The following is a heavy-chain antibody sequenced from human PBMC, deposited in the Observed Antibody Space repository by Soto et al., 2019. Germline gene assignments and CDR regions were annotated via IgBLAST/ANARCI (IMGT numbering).Heavy chain of an antibody. CDR2: IYSGGST. Sequence: PGVSLRLSCAASGFTVSSDYMSWVRQAPGKGLEWVSVIYSGGSTYYADSVKGRFTISRDNSKNTLYLQMNSLRAEDTAVYYCARDQELLWFGESPYGMDVWGQGTTVTVSS. CDR3: ARDQELLWFGESPYGMDV. CDR1: GFTVSSDY. J-gene: IGHJ6*02. D-gene: IGHD3-10*01. V-gene: IGHV3-66*01.